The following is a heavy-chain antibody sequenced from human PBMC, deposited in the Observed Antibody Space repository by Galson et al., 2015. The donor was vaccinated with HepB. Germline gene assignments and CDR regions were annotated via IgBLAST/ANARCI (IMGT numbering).Heavy chain of an antibody. CDR3: ARDISPPLIAVAGTGPVNWFDP. V-gene: IGHV1-69*04. CDR2: IIPILGIA. Sequence: SVKVSCKASGGTFSSYAISWVRQAPGQGLEWMGRIIPILGIANYAQKFQGRVTITADKSTSTAYMELSSLRSEDTAVYYCARDISPPLIAVAGTGPVNWFDPWGQGTLVTVSS. D-gene: IGHD6-19*01. CDR1: GGTFSSYA. J-gene: IGHJ5*02.